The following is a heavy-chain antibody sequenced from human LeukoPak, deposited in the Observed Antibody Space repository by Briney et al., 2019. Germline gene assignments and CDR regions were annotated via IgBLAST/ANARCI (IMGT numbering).Heavy chain of an antibody. CDR3: AKDDRPAASTLDP. J-gene: IGHJ5*02. D-gene: IGHD2-2*01. CDR2: ISWNSGSI. V-gene: IGHV3-9*01. CDR1: GFTFDDYA. Sequence: SLRLSCAASGFTFDDYAMHWVRRAPGKGLEWVSGISWNSGSIGYADSVKGRFTISRGNAKNSLYLQMNSLRAEDTALYYCAKDDRPAASTLDPWGQGTLVTVSS.